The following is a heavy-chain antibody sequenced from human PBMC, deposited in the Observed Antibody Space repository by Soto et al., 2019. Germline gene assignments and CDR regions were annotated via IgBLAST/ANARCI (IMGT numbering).Heavy chain of an antibody. V-gene: IGHV1-18*04. CDR2: ISIESGNR. J-gene: IGHJ5*02. Sequence: ASVKVSCKASGHTFSSYGISWVRQAPGQGLEWMGWISIESGNRNLAQKFQGRVSLTTEKSTRTAYMDMRSLRPDDTAVYYCARDQVAVAGADHWFDPWGQGTQVTVSS. CDR1: GHTFSSYG. CDR3: ARDQVAVAGADHWFDP. D-gene: IGHD6-19*01.